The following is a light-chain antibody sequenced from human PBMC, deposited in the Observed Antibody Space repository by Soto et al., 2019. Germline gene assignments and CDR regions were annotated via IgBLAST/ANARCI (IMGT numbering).Light chain of an antibody. CDR3: SSYTSSSLYV. J-gene: IGLJ1*01. V-gene: IGLV2-14*01. CDR1: SSDVGGYNF. CDR2: AVT. Sequence: QSVLTQPASVSGSPGQSITISCTGTSSDVGGYNFVSWYQQHPGKAPKFMIYAVTNRPSGISHRFSGSKSGNTASLTISGLQAEDEADYYCSSYTSSSLYVFGTGTKVTVL.